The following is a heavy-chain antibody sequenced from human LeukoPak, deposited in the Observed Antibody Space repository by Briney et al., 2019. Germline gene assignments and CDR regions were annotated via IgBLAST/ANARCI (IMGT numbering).Heavy chain of an antibody. J-gene: IGHJ2*01. CDR3: ARRTGIAARPRGPENWYFDL. D-gene: IGHD6-6*01. CDR2: IIPIFGTA. V-gene: IGHV1-69*13. Sequence: ASVKVSCKASGGTFSSYAISWVRQAPGQGLEWMGGIIPIFGTANYAQKFQGRVTITADESTSTAYMELSSLRSEDTAVYYCARRTGIAARPRGPENWYFDLWGRGTLVTVSS. CDR1: GGTFSSYA.